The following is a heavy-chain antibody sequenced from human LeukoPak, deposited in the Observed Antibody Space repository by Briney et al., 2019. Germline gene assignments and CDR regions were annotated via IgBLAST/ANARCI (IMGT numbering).Heavy chain of an antibody. Sequence: PGGSLRLSCAASGFTFSSYSMNWVRQAPGKGLEWVSSISSSSSYIYYADSVKGRFPISRDNAKNSLYLQMNSLRAEDTAVYYCARATYYYGSGSYFKDFYYYYGMDVWGQGTTVTVSS. J-gene: IGHJ6*02. V-gene: IGHV3-21*01. D-gene: IGHD3-10*01. CDR3: ARATYYYGSGSYFKDFYYYYGMDV. CDR2: ISSSSSYI. CDR1: GFTFSSYS.